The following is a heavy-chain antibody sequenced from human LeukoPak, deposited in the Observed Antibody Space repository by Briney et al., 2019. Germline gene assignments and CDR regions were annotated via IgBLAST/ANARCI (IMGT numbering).Heavy chain of an antibody. CDR1: GFTFSTYA. V-gene: IGHV3-30-3*01. J-gene: IGHJ4*02. Sequence: GGSLRLSCAASGFTFSTYAMQWVRQAPGRGLEWVALISYDGSNKYYADSVKGRFTISRDNSKNTLNLQMNSLRAEDTAVYYCTRDLNPYSSSWYIPRYWGQGTLVTVSS. D-gene: IGHD6-13*01. CDR2: ISYDGSNK. CDR3: TRDLNPYSSSWYIPRY.